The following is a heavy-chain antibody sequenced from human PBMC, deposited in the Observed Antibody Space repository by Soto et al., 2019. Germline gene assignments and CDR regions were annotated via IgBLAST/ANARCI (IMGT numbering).Heavy chain of an antibody. CDR2: ISWNSGSI. J-gene: IGHJ3*02. D-gene: IGHD3-3*01. V-gene: IGHV3-9*01. CDR1: GFTFDDYA. Sequence: DVQLVESGGGLVQPGRSLRLSCAASGFTFDDYAMHWVRQAPGKGLEWVSGISWNSGSIGYADSVKGRFTISRDNAKNSLYLQMNSLRAEDTALYYCAKVRVVIIADAFDIWGQGTMVTVSS. CDR3: AKVRVVIIADAFDI.